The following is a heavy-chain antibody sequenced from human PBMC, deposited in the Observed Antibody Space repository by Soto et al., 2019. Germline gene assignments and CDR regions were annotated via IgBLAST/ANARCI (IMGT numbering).Heavy chain of an antibody. J-gene: IGHJ4*02. D-gene: IGHD6-19*01. CDR3: ARDREQWLVGYYFDY. CDR1: GFTFSRYG. V-gene: IGHV3-33*01. CDR2: IWYDGSNI. Sequence: SCAASGFTFSRYGMHWVRQAPGRGLEWVAVIWYDGSNIYYADSVKGRFTISRDNSKDTLDLQMNSLRAEDTAVYYCARDREQWLVGYYFDYWGQGTLVTVSS.